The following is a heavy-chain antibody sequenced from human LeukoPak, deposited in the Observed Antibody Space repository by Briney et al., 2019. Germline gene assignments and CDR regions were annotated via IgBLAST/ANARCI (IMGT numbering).Heavy chain of an antibody. V-gene: IGHV3-23*01. CDR2: ISGSGGST. CDR1: GLTFSTYA. CDR3: AKDRAYYSDSSGYYLVRAYDY. Sequence: GGSLRLSCAASGLTFSTYAMSWVRQPPGKGLEWVSGISGSGGSTFYADSVKGRLTISRDNSKNTLYLQMNSLRAEDTAVYYCAKDRAYYSDSSGYYLVRAYDYWGQGTLVTVSS. J-gene: IGHJ4*02. D-gene: IGHD3-22*01.